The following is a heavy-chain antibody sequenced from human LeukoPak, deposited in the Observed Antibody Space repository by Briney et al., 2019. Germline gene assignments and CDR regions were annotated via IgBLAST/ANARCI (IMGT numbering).Heavy chain of an antibody. D-gene: IGHD5-24*01. CDR1: GFTFRTYW. Sequence: PGGSLRLSCAASGFTFRTYWMSWVRQAPGKGLEWVSGISWNSGSRAYADSVKGRFTISRDNAKNSLHLQMNSLTAEDTALYYCTKGIWVEMATIYDYWGQGTLVTVSS. CDR2: ISWNSGSR. J-gene: IGHJ4*02. CDR3: TKGIWVEMATIYDY. V-gene: IGHV3-9*01.